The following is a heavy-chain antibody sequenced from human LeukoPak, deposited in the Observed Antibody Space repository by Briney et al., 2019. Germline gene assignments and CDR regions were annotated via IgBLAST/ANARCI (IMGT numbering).Heavy chain of an antibody. CDR1: GGTFSSYA. V-gene: IGHV1-69*13. CDR2: IIPIFGTA. Sequence: GASVKVSCKASGGTFSSYAISWVRQAPGQGLEWMGGIIPIFGTANYAQKFQGRVTITADESTSTAYMELSSLRSEDTAVYYCARANRRAGWFDPWGQGTLVTVSS. CDR3: ARANRRAGWFDP. D-gene: IGHD1-14*01. J-gene: IGHJ5*02.